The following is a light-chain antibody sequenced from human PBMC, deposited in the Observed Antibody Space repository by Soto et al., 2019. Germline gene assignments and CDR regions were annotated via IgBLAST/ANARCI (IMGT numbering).Light chain of an antibody. CDR2: GAS. V-gene: IGKV3-20*01. CDR3: QQYGSSPWT. J-gene: IGKJ1*01. Sequence: EVVLTQSPGTLSLSPGVRATLSCRASQSVSSSYLAWYQQKPGQAPRLLIYGASSGATGIPDRFSGSGSGTDFTLTISRLEPEDFAVYYCQQYGSSPWTFGQGTKVDIK. CDR1: QSVSSSY.